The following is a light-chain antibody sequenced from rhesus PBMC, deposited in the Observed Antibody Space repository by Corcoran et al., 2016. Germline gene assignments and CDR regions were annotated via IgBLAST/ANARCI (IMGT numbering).Light chain of an antibody. Sequence: DIQMTQSPSSLSASVGDRVTITCRASENVNNYLHWYQQKPGKAPKLLIYAASTLQSGVPSRFSGSGSGTNYTFTISSLQPEDVATYYCQHRYDTPFTFGPGTKLDIK. V-gene: IGKV1-74*01. CDR3: QHRYDTPFT. J-gene: IGKJ3*01. CDR1: ENVNNY. CDR2: AAS.